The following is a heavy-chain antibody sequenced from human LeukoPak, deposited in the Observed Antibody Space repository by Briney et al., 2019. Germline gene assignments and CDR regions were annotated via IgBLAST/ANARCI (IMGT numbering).Heavy chain of an antibody. CDR2: MNPNSADT. D-gene: IGHD4/OR15-4a*01. CDR1: GYTFTSYD. V-gene: IGHV1-8*01. Sequence: ASVKVSCKAPGYTFTSYDLNWVRQAPGQGPEWMGWMNPNSADTGTAPKFQGRVTMTRNTSISTAYMELSSLRSEDTAVYYCARETIGGPDYWGQGTLVTVSS. J-gene: IGHJ4*02. CDR3: ARETIGGPDY.